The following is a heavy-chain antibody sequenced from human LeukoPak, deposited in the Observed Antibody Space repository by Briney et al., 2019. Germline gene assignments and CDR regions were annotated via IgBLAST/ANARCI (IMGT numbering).Heavy chain of an antibody. V-gene: IGHV6-1*01. CDR2: TYYRSKWYS. Sequence: SQTLSLTCAISGDSVSRNTAGWSWIRQSPSRGLEWLGSTYYRSKWYSDFAPSVRNRITINPDTSKNQFSLKLSSVTAADTAVYYCAKPSNYYGSATDAFDFWGQGTMVTVSS. J-gene: IGHJ3*01. D-gene: IGHD3-10*01. CDR3: AKPSNYYGSATDAFDF. CDR1: GDSVSRNTAG.